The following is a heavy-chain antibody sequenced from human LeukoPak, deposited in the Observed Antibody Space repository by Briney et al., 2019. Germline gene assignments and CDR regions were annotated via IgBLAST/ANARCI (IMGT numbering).Heavy chain of an antibody. V-gene: IGHV1-2*02. CDR3: ARVVAYYDGWPLDI. CDR2: INPNNGNT. D-gene: IGHD3-22*01. Sequence: GASVQVSCKASGYSFTAYYIHWVRQAPGQGLEWLGWINPNNGNTNYAQKFQGRVTMTRDTSITTAYMELSRLTSDDTAVFYCARVVAYYDGWPLDIWGQGTMVTVAS. J-gene: IGHJ3*02. CDR1: GYSFTAYY.